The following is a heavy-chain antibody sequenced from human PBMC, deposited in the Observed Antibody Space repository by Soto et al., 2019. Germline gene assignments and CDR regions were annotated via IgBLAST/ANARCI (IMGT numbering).Heavy chain of an antibody. CDR3: ASTDPGTMIVGGDAFDI. J-gene: IGHJ3*02. D-gene: IGHD3-22*01. CDR2: ISSSGSTI. V-gene: IGHV3-48*03. CDR1: GFTFSSYE. Sequence: EMQLVESGGGLVQPGGSLRLSCAASGFTFSSYEMNWVRQAPGKGLEWVSYISSSGSTIYYADSVKGRFTISRDNAKNSLYLQMNSLRAEDTAVYYCASTDPGTMIVGGDAFDIWGQGTMVTVSS.